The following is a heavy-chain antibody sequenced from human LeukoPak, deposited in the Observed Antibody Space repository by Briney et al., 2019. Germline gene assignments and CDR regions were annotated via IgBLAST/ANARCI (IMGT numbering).Heavy chain of an antibody. D-gene: IGHD3-9*01. V-gene: IGHV4-59*08. Sequence: SETLSLTCTVSGVSISSDYWSWIRQPPGKGLEWMGYIYYTGSTNYNASLKSRVTISLDTSKTQFSLRLSSVTAADTAVYYCARLSNYHILTGTSWFDSWGQGILVTASS. CDR3: ARLSNYHILTGTSWFDS. CDR2: IYYTGST. CDR1: GVSISSDY. J-gene: IGHJ5*01.